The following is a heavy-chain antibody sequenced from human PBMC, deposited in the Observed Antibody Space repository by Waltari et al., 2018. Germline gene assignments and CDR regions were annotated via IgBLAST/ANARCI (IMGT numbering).Heavy chain of an antibody. J-gene: IGHJ4*02. CDR3: ARDNNEYSTDY. D-gene: IGHD4-4*01. V-gene: IGHV1-2*06. CDR1: GYTFTAYY. CDR2: ITPNRGAT. Sequence: QVQLVQSGAEVKKPGASVKVSCKASGYTFTAYYMHWVRQAPGQGLEWMGRITPNRGATNDAQKCQGRVTMTRDTSISTAYMELSSLTSDDTAVYYCARDNNEYSTDYWGQGTLVTVSS.